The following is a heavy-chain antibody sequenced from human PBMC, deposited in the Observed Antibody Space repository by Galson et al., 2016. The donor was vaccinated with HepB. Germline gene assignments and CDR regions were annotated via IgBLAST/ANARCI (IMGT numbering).Heavy chain of an antibody. CDR2: ITGNSHTI. J-gene: IGHJ4*02. V-gene: IGHV3-48*01. CDR3: VRRIDS. CDR1: GFAFSHYD. Sequence: SLRLSCAASGFAFSHYDMNWVRQAPGKGLEWISFITGNSHTIYYADSVKGRFTISRDNAKNSLFLQMNSLRAEDTAIYYCVRRIDSWGQGTLVTVSS.